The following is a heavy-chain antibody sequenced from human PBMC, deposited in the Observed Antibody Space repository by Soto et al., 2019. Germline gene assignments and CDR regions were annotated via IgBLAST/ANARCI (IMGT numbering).Heavy chain of an antibody. J-gene: IGHJ6*02. Sequence: ASVKVSCQASGGTFSSYTISWVRQAPGQGLEWMGRIIPILGIANYAQKFQGRVTITADKSTSTAYMELSSLRSEDTAVYYCAITPRIAAAGHYYYYGMDVWGQGTTVTVSS. CDR2: IIPILGIA. V-gene: IGHV1-69*02. D-gene: IGHD6-13*01. CDR3: AITPRIAAAGHYYYYGMDV. CDR1: GGTFSSYT.